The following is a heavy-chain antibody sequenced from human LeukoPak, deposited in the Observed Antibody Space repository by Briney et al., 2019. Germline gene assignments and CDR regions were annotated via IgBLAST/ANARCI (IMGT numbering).Heavy chain of an antibody. CDR3: ARGIADYYFDY. J-gene: IGHJ4*02. CDR2: INAGNGNT. Sequence: ASVKVSCKASGYTFTSYGISWVRQAPGQGLEWMGWINAGNGNTKYSQKFQGRVTITRDTSASTAYMELSSLRSEDTAVYYCARGIADYYFDYWGQGTLVTVSS. D-gene: IGHD6-13*01. CDR1: GYTFTSYG. V-gene: IGHV1-3*01.